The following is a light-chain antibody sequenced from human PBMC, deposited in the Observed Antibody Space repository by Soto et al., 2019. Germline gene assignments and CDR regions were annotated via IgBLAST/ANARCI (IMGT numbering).Light chain of an antibody. J-gene: IGLJ3*02. CDR3: QSYDTRLGAEL. Sequence: QPVLTQPPSVSGAPGQRVTLSCTGSSSNFGARYDVHWYQHIPGKAPKLIIFGNTNRPSGVPDRFSGSRSGTSASLVIAGLQPEDEAHYYCQSYDTRLGAELFGGGTKVTAL. CDR1: SSNFGARYD. V-gene: IGLV1-40*01. CDR2: GNT.